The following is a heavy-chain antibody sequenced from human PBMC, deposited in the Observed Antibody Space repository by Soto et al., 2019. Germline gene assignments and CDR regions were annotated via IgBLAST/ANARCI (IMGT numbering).Heavy chain of an antibody. J-gene: IGHJ4*02. CDR3: ARDRTNFLDY. CDR2: ISTSRGNT. V-gene: IGHV1-18*01. D-gene: IGHD2-8*01. CDR1: GYTFSDHS. Sequence: QVQLVQSGSEVEKPGASVKLSCKTSGYTFSDHSLSWVRLAPGQGLEWMGWISTSRGNTNYAQKFQGRLTLTTDTSTSTAYMEVKSLRSDDTAVYYCARDRTNFLDYWGQGILVTVSS.